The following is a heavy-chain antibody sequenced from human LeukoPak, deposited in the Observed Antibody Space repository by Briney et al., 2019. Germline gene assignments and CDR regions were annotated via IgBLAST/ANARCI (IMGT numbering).Heavy chain of an antibody. V-gene: IGHV3-23*01. CDR2: ISGSGGST. CDR3: AKVLTRSYSVRPYYFDY. D-gene: IGHD1-26*01. Sequence: GGSLRLSCAASGFTFSSYAMSWVRQAPGKGLEWVSAISGSGGSTYYADSVEGRFTISRDNSKNTLYLQMNSLRAEDTAVYYCAKVLTRSYSVRPYYFDYWGQGTLVTVSS. J-gene: IGHJ4*02. CDR1: GFTFSSYA.